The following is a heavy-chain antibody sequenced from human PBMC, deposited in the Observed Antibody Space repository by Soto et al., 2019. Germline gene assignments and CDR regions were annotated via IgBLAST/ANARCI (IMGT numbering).Heavy chain of an antibody. CDR2: IYYSGST. Sequence: SETLSLTCTVSGGSISSYYWSWIRQPPGKGLEWIGYIYYSGSTNYNPSRKSRVTISVDTSKNQFSLKLSSVTAADTAVYYCARSPFYCSSTSCYRPYYYGMDVWGQGTTVTVSS. CDR1: GGSISSYY. D-gene: IGHD2-2*01. CDR3: ARSPFYCSSTSCYRPYYYGMDV. J-gene: IGHJ6*02. V-gene: IGHV4-59*01.